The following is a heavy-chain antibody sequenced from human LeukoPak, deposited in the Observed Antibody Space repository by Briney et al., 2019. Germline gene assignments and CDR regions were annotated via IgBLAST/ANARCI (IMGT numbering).Heavy chain of an antibody. V-gene: IGHV5-51*01. J-gene: IGHJ5*02. Sequence: ESLKISCKGSGYNFANYWIGWVRQMPGKGLEWMGIIYPDNSDTRYNPSLQGQVTISVDKSISTAFLQWSSLEASDTAMYYCATSAANWFDPWGQGTLVTVSS. CDR2: IYPDNSDT. D-gene: IGHD6-25*01. CDR3: ATSAANWFDP. CDR1: GYNFANYW.